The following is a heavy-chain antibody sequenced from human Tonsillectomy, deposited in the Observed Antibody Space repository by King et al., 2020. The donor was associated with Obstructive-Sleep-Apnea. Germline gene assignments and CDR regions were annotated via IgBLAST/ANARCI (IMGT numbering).Heavy chain of an antibody. Sequence: QLQESGPGLVKPSETLSLTCTVSGYSITSGYYWGCIRQPPGKGLEWIGSIFHSGSTYYNPSLKSLVTISGDTSKNHFSLKLRSVTAADTAVYYCARVYVGSWWFDPWGQGTLVTVSS. J-gene: IGHJ5*02. CDR1: GYSITSGYY. CDR3: ARVYVGSWWFDP. V-gene: IGHV4-38-2*02. D-gene: IGHD3-10*01. CDR2: IFHSGST.